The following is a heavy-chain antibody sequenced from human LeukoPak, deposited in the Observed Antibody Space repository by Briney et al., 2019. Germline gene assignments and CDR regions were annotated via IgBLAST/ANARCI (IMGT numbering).Heavy chain of an antibody. CDR2: IGSGDGNK. J-gene: IGHJ3*01. CDR3: ARHRSCSGGYCADGNSFDV. Sequence: GGSLRLSCAASGFTFSDYYMSWIRQAPGKGLEWVSYIGSGDGNKNYADSVKGRFTISRDNAKKSMYLQMNNLRAEDTAVYYCARHRSCSGGYCADGNSFDVWGQGTMVTVSS. V-gene: IGHV3-11*01. D-gene: IGHD2-15*01. CDR1: GFTFSDYY.